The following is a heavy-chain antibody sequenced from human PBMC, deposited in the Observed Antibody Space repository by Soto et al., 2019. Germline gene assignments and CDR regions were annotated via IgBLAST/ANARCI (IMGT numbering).Heavy chain of an antibody. J-gene: IGHJ4*02. CDR3: ARVGGFGATTIDY. Sequence: QVQLQESGPGLVKPSQTLSLTCTVSGGSISSGDYYWSWIRQPPGKGLEWIGYIYYSGSTYYNPSLKSRVIISVDTSKNPFSLKLSSVTAADTAVYYCARVGGFGATTIDYWGQGTLVTVSS. D-gene: IGHD3-10*01. CDR1: GGSISSGDYY. CDR2: IYYSGST. V-gene: IGHV4-30-4*01.